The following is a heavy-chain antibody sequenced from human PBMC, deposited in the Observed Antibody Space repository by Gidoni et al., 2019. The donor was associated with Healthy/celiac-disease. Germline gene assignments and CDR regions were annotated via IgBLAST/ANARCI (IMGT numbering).Heavy chain of an antibody. J-gene: IGHJ4*02. V-gene: IGHV3-30*18. CDR1: GFTFSSYG. CDR3: AKAPEDFGY. Sequence: QVQLVESGGGVVQPGRSLRLSCAASGFTFSSYGMHWVRQAPGKGLEWVAVISYDGSNKYYADSVKGRFTISRDNSKNTLYLQMNSLRAEDTAVYYCAKAPEDFGYWGQGTLVTVSS. CDR2: ISYDGSNK.